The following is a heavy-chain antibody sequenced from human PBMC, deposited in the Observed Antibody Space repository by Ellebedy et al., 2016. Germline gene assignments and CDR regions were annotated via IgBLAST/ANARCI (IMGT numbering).Heavy chain of an antibody. Sequence: GGSLRLXCEASGFIFSNYDMHWVRQAPGKGLEWVAVIWYNGDYQYYADSVRGRFAMSRDNSKNTLSLEMKSLKAEDTAVYYCARDSRLYGGNSGDALDMWGQGTLVTVAT. D-gene: IGHD2-21*01. J-gene: IGHJ3*02. CDR1: GFIFSNYD. CDR2: IWYNGDYQ. CDR3: ARDSRLYGGNSGDALDM. V-gene: IGHV3-33*08.